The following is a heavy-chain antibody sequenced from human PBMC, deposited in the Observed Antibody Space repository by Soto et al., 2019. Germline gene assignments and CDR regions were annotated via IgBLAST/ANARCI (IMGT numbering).Heavy chain of an antibody. D-gene: IGHD4-17*01. J-gene: IGHJ6*02. CDR3: ARENMATVTTWDYYYYYGMDV. CDR1: GFTFSSYA. CDR2: ISYDGSNK. V-gene: IGHV3-30-3*01. Sequence: GGSLRLSCAASGFTFSSYAMHWVRQAPGKGLEWVAVISYDGSNKYYADSVKGRFTISRDNSKNTLYLQMNSLRAEDTAVYYCARENMATVTTWDYYYYYGMDVWGQGTTVTVSS.